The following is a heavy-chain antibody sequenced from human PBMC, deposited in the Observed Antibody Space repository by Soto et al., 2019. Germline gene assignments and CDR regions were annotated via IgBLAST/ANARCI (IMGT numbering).Heavy chain of an antibody. V-gene: IGHV3-23*01. CDR3: VKGARLDY. CDR1: GFTFSTFD. CDR2: IRGVAGST. J-gene: IGHJ4*02. Sequence: GGSLRLSCAASGFTFSTFDMTWVRQAPGKGLEWVSLIRGVAGSTHYPDSVKGRFTISKDTSNNVLYLEMNSLRADDTAVYFCVKGARLDYWGQGNMVTVSS.